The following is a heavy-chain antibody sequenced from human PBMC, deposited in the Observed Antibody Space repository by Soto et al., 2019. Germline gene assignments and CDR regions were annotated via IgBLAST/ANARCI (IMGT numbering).Heavy chain of an antibody. D-gene: IGHD6-19*01. CDR3: ARVGSSGWYGIGDFDY. J-gene: IGHJ4*02. V-gene: IGHV4-59*01. CDR1: GGSISSYY. Sequence: SETLSLTCTVSGGSISSYYWSWIRQPPGKGLEWIGYIYYSGSTNYNPSLKSRVTISVDTSKNQFSLKLSTVTAADTAVYYGARVGSSGWYGIGDFDYWGQGTLVTVSS. CDR2: IYYSGST.